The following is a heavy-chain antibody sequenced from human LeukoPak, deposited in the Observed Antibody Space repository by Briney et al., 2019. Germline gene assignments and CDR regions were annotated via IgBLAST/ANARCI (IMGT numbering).Heavy chain of an antibody. CDR1: GGSISSYY. CDR3: ARVRNGRVSYYYYYYMDV. V-gene: IGHV4-4*07. D-gene: IGHD6-6*01. Sequence: SETLSLTCTVSGGSISSYYWSWIRQPAGKGLEWIGRIYTSGSTNYNPPLKSRVTMSVDTSKNQFSLKLSSVTAADTAVYYCARVRNGRVSYYYYYYMDVWGKGTTVTVSS. J-gene: IGHJ6*03. CDR2: IYTSGST.